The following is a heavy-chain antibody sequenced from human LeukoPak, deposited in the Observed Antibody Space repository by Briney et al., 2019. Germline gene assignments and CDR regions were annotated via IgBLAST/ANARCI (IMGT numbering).Heavy chain of an antibody. CDR2: IKQDGSEK. CDR3: ARDYRGYSYGIDY. D-gene: IGHD5-18*01. CDR1: GFTLSSYW. Sequence: GGSLRLSCAASGFTLSSYWMSWVRQAPGKGLEWVANIKQDGSEKYYVDSVKGRFTISRDNAKNSLYLQMNSLRAEDTAVYYCARDYRGYSYGIDYWGQGTLVTVSS. J-gene: IGHJ4*02. V-gene: IGHV3-7*03.